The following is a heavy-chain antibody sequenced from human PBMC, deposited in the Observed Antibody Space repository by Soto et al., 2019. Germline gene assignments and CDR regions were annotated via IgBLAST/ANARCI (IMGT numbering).Heavy chain of an antibody. V-gene: IGHV1-18*02. D-gene: IGHD2-8*02. CDR1: DKTFTYYG. Sequence: QAQLVQSGSEVKRPGASVRVSCKSSDKTFTYYGITWVRQTPGNGLEWLGWISGYNAKTRHAPKFQDRVTMTADTRTSSACLEVRSPTSDDSGTYFWWATGGHYLGLDVWGQGTPVTFSS. CDR2: ISGYNAKT. J-gene: IGHJ6*02. CDR3: WATGGHYLGLDV.